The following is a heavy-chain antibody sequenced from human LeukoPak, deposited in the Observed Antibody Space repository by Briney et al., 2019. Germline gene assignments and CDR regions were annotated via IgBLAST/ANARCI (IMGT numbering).Heavy chain of an antibody. CDR1: GYTFPGYY. CDR2: INPNSGGT. J-gene: IGHJ4*02. CDR3: ARWGPTYYYDSSGYYSFDY. Sequence: ASVKVSCKASGYTFPGYYMHWVRQAPGQGLEWVGWINPNSGGTNYAQKFQGRVTMTRDTSISTAYMELSRLRSDDTAVYYCARWGPTYYYDSSGYYSFDYWGQGTLVTVSS. V-gene: IGHV1-2*02. D-gene: IGHD3-22*01.